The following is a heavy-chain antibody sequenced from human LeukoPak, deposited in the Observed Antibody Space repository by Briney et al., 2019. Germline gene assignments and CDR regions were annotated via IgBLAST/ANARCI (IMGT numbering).Heavy chain of an antibody. J-gene: IGHJ4*02. CDR1: GGSFSGYY. D-gene: IGHD4-17*01. Sequence: PSESLSLTCAVYGGSFSGYYWSWIRQPPGKGLEWIGEINHSGSTNYNPSLKSRVTISVDTSKNQFSLKLSSVTAADTAVYYCARVHVTTIDYWGQGTLVTVSS. CDR3: ARVHVTTIDY. CDR2: INHSGST. V-gene: IGHV4-34*01.